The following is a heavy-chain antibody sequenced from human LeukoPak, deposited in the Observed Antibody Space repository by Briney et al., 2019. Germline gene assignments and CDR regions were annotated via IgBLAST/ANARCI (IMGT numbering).Heavy chain of an antibody. CDR2: IYYSGST. Sequence: SSETLSLTCTVSGGSISSHYWSWIRQPPGKGLEWIGYIYYSGSTNYNPSLKSRVTISVDTSKNQFSLKLSSVTAADTAVYYCARVRYSSGWHLEYWGQGTLVTVSS. CDR1: GGSISSHY. D-gene: IGHD6-19*01. CDR3: ARVRYSSGWHLEY. J-gene: IGHJ4*02. V-gene: IGHV4-59*11.